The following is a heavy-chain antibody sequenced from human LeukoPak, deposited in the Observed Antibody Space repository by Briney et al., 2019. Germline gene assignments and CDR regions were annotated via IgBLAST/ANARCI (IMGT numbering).Heavy chain of an antibody. Sequence: SETLFLTCSVSGGSIFGHWWSWIRQPPGKGLEWIGDVFYSGSNNYNPSLKSRLTISLDTSKNQFSLNLRSVTATDTATYYCARRNTADASIDFWGQGTLVTASS. CDR2: VFYSGSN. J-gene: IGHJ4*02. D-gene: IGHD4-17*01. V-gene: IGHV4-59*08. CDR1: GGSIFGHW. CDR3: ARRNTADASIDF.